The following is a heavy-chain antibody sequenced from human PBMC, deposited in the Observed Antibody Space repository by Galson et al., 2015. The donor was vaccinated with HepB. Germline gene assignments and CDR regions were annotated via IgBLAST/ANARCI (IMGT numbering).Heavy chain of an antibody. D-gene: IGHD6-19*01. V-gene: IGHV3-30*19. CDR3: SRGPRGIAVAGSFDY. Sequence: SLRLSCAASGFTFSSYGMHWVRQAPGKGLEWVAVIWYDGSNKYYADSVKGRFTISRDNSKNTLYLQMNSLRAEDTAVYYCSRGPRGIAVAGSFDYWGQGTLVTVSS. CDR1: GFTFSSYG. J-gene: IGHJ4*02. CDR2: IWYDGSNK.